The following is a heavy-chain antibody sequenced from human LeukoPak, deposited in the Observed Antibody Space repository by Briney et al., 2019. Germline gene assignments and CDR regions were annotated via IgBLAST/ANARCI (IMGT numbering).Heavy chain of an antibody. V-gene: IGHV3-30*04. CDR1: GFTFSSYA. J-gene: IGHJ4*02. CDR2: ISYDGSNK. D-gene: IGHD3-22*01. Sequence: GGSLRLSCAASGFTFSSYAMHWVRQAPGKGLEWVAVISYDGSNKYYADSVKGRFTISRDNSKNTLYLQMNSLRAEDTAVYYCARDLTLNYYDSSGSYWGQGTLVTVSS. CDR3: ARDLTLNYYDSSGSY.